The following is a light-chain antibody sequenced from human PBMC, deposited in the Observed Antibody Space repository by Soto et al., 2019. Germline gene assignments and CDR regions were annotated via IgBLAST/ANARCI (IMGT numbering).Light chain of an antibody. J-gene: IGKJ1*01. CDR2: GAS. CDR3: QQYNDWPRT. CDR1: QSVSGN. V-gene: IGKV3-15*01. Sequence: EVVMTQSPGTLSVSPGERASLSCRASQSVSGNLAWYQQTPGQAPRLPIHGASTRATGIPARFSGSGSGTEFTLTISSLQSEDFAFYYCQQYNDWPRTFGQGTKVEIK.